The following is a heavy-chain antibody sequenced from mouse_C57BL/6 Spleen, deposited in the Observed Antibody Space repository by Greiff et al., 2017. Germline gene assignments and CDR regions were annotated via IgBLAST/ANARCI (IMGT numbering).Heavy chain of an antibody. J-gene: IGHJ2*01. CDR3: ARRLFITTVVYDY. V-gene: IGHV1-69*01. CDR2: IDPSDSYT. Sequence: QVQLQQPGAELVMPGASVKLSCKASGYTFTSYWMHWVKQRPGQGLEWIGEIDPSDSYTNYNQKFKGKSTLTVDKSSSTAYMQLSSLTSEDSAVYYWARRLFITTVVYDYWGQGTTLTVAS. CDR1: GYTFTSYW. D-gene: IGHD1-1*01.